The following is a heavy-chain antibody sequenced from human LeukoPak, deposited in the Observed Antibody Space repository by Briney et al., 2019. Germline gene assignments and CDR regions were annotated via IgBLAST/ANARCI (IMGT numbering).Heavy chain of an antibody. CDR1: GYTFTGYY. CDR2: FDPEDGET. V-gene: IGHV1-24*01. CDR3: ATVGPRYSSSWYFDS. J-gene: IGHJ4*02. Sequence: GASVKVSCKASGYTFTGYYMHWVRQAPGKGLEWMGGFDPEDGETIYAQKFQGRVTMTEDTSTDTAYMELSSLRSEDTAVYYCATVGPRYSSSWYFDSWGQGTLVTVSS. D-gene: IGHD6-13*01.